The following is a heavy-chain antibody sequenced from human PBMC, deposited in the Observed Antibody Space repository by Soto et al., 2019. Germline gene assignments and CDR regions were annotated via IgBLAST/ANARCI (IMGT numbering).Heavy chain of an antibody. Sequence: QVQLVESGGGVVQPGRSLRLSCAASGFTFSSYGMHWVRQAPGKGLEWGAVISYDGSNKYYADSVKGRFTISRDNSKNTLYLQMNSLRAEDTAVYYCAKDTVGYSYGYISYGMDVWGQGTTVTVSS. D-gene: IGHD5-18*01. J-gene: IGHJ6*02. CDR2: ISYDGSNK. CDR1: GFTFSSYG. CDR3: AKDTVGYSYGYISYGMDV. V-gene: IGHV3-30*18.